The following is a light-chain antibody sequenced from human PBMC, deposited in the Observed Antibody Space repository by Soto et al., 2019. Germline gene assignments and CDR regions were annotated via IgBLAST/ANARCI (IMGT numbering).Light chain of an antibody. CDR3: TSYPSSNSLVV. J-gene: IGLJ2*01. Sequence: QSALTQPASVSESPGQSITISCTGTSSDVGAYGYVSWYQQHPGKAPKLMIYDVSNRPSAVSNRFSGSKSGNTASLTISGLQAEDEAHYCTSYPSSNSLVVFGGGTKLTVL. V-gene: IGLV2-14*03. CDR1: SSDVGAYGY. CDR2: DVS.